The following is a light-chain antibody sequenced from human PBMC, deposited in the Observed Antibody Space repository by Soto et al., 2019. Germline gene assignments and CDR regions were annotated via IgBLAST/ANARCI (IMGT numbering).Light chain of an antibody. CDR3: HQRQSWPRT. J-gene: IGKJ1*01. Sequence: EIVLTQSPATLSLSPGERATLSYRASQSVSAYLAWYQQKPGQAPRLLIYDASNRATGIPGRFSGSGSGTDFTLTISDVQPEDFALYYCHQRQSWPRTFGQGTKVDTK. V-gene: IGKV3-11*01. CDR1: QSVSAY. CDR2: DAS.